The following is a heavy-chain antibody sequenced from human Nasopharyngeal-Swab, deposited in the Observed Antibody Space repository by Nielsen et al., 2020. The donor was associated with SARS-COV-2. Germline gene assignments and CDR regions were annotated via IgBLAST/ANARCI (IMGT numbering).Heavy chain of an antibody. CDR1: GFTFSSYA. V-gene: IGHV3-30-3*01. Sequence: GGSLRLSCAASGFTFSSYAMHWVRQAPGKGLEWVAVISYDGSNKYYADSVKGRFTISRDNSKNTLYLQMNSLRAEDTAVYYCARALLPYYGMDVWGQGTTVTVPS. CDR3: ARALLPYYGMDV. CDR2: ISYDGSNK. J-gene: IGHJ6*02.